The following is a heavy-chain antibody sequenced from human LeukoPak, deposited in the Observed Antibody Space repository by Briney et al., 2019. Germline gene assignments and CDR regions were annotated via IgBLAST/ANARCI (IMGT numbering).Heavy chain of an antibody. CDR1: GFTFSSYA. CDR3: ARGGWELL. CDR2: ISSSGGST. V-gene: IGHV3-23*01. J-gene: IGHJ4*02. D-gene: IGHD1-26*01. Sequence: GGSLRLSCAASGFTFSSYAMSWVRQAPGKGLEWVSGISSSGGSTYYADSVKGRFTISRDDSKNTLYLQMNSLRTDDTAVYYCARGGWELLGGQGTLVTVSS.